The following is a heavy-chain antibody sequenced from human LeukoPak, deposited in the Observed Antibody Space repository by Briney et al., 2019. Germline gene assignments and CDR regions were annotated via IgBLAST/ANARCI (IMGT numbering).Heavy chain of an antibody. CDR3: ARHVGFITMVRGVINNNWFDP. CDR2: ISYSGTT. Sequence: SETLSLTCTVSSASITSSPYFWGWIRQSPGKGLEWIGSISYSGTTYYNPSLKSRVTISVDTSKNQFSLKLNSVTAADTAVYYCARHVGFITMVRGVINNNWFDPWGQGTLVTVSS. J-gene: IGHJ5*02. V-gene: IGHV4-39*01. D-gene: IGHD3-10*01. CDR1: SASITSSPYF.